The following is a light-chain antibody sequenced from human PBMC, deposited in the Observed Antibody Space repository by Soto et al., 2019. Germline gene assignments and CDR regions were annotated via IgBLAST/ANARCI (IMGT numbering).Light chain of an antibody. Sequence: EIVVTQSPATLSFSPGERVTLPCRASQSVSSSLAWYQQRPGQAPRLLIYDTSTRAAGIAARFSDSGSGTELTLTISSLQSEDSAVYYCQQYVHWPPGAFGQGTKVDIK. CDR2: DTS. CDR3: QQYVHWPPGA. J-gene: IGKJ1*01. V-gene: IGKV3-15*01. CDR1: QSVSSS.